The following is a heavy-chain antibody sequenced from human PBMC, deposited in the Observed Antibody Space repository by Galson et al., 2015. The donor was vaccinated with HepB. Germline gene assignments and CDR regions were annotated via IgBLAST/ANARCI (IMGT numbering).Heavy chain of an antibody. V-gene: IGHV3-7*01. CDR3: ARESRQWPYYNFYGLDS. CDR2: IDRDGNEK. Sequence: SLRLSCAASRFTFGSYWMSWVRQAPGKGLEWVANIDRDGNEKYYVDSVKGRFTISRDNAKKSVYLEMNSLRVEDTAVYFCARESRQWPYYNFYGLDSWGQGTPVTVSS. CDR1: RFTFGSYW. D-gene: IGHD6-19*01. J-gene: IGHJ6*02.